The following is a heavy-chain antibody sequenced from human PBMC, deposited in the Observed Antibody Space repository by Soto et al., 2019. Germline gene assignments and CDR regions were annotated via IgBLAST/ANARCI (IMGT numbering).Heavy chain of an antibody. CDR1: GYTFTGYF. V-gene: IGHV1-2*02. Sequence: QVQLVQSGAEVKKPGASVKVSCKASGYTFTGYFMHWVRQAPGQGLEWMGWINPNSGDTNYGQKFQGRVTMTMDMSINTAYMELRRLTSYDTAVYYCARVRTYFDSSSSLDYWGQGTLVTVS. CDR3: ARVRTYFDSSSSLDY. CDR2: INPNSGDT. D-gene: IGHD3-22*01. J-gene: IGHJ4*02.